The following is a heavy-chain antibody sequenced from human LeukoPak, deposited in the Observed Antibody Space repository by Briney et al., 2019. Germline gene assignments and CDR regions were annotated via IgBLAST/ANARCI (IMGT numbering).Heavy chain of an antibody. CDR1: GFTFGTHS. CDR3: VRAHYSSFDY. CDR2: INGGGSPI. D-gene: IGHD6-13*01. Sequence: GGSLRLSCVDSGFTFGTHSMNWVRQAPGKGLEWVSYINGGGSPIYYANSVRGRFTISRDNAKNSLYLQMNSLRAEDTAVYYCVRAHYSSFDYWGQGTLVTVPS. J-gene: IGHJ4*02. V-gene: IGHV3-48*01.